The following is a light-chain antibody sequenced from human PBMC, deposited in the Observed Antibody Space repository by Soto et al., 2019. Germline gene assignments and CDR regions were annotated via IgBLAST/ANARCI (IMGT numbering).Light chain of an antibody. V-gene: IGKV1-39*01. CDR3: QQSYITPWT. Sequence: DIQMTQSPSSLSASVGDRITITCRPSQTISSYLNWYQQKPGKPPKLLIYGASSLQTGVPSRFSGSGSGTDFTLTISSLQPEDFATYFCQQSYITPWTFGQGTMVEVK. J-gene: IGKJ1*01. CDR2: GAS. CDR1: QTISSY.